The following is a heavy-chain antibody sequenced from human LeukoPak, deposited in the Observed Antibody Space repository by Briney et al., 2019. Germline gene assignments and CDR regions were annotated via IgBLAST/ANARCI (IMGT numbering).Heavy chain of an antibody. Sequence: GRSLRLSCAASGFTFSAYFMHWVRQAPGKGLEWVAVISYDGSNKYYADSVKGRFTISRDNSKNTLYLQMNSLRAEDTAVYYCAKEEDYYDSSGPLQIPPPDYWGQGTLVTASS. V-gene: IGHV3-30*18. J-gene: IGHJ4*02. CDR1: GFTFSAYF. CDR3: AKEEDYYDSSGPLQIPPPDY. CDR2: ISYDGSNK. D-gene: IGHD3-22*01.